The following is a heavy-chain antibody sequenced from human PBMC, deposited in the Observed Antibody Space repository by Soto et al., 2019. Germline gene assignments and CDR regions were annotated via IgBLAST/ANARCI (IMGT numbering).Heavy chain of an antibody. D-gene: IGHD3-16*01. J-gene: IGHJ6*02. CDR2: IRSKVYGGTI. Sequence: PGGSLRLSCRGSGFSFGDYAINWFRQSPGKGLECVSFIRSKVYGGTIEYVASVKGRFSISRDDSKSIAYLQMNSLRTDDTAVYYCTRDGVQITDFDYRYYGSDVWGPGTTVTVSS. CDR1: GFSFGDYA. CDR3: TRDGVQITDFDYRYYGSDV. V-gene: IGHV3-49*03.